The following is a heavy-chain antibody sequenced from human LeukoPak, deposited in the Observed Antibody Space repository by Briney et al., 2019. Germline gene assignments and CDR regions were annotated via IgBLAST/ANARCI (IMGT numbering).Heavy chain of an antibody. V-gene: IGHV4-30-4*01. CDR2: IYYSGTT. Sequence: SETLSLTCTVSGDSTSSGDYFWRWIRQPPGGGLEWVGYIYYSGTTYYSPSLKSRVTISVDTSKNQFSLNLTSVTAQDTAVYYCARETMAGHLDYWGQGNLVTVSS. CDR3: ARETMAGHLDY. J-gene: IGHJ4*02. CDR1: GDSTSSGDYF. D-gene: IGHD6-19*01.